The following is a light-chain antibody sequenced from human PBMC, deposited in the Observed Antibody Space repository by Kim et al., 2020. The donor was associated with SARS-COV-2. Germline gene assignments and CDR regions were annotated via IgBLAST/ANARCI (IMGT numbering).Light chain of an antibody. Sequence: SPGERATLSCRASQSVSSSYLAWYQHKPGQAPRLLIYGASSRATGIPDRFGGSGSGTDFILTISRLEPEDFAVYYCQQYGSSPRTFGQGTKVDIK. V-gene: IGKV3-20*01. CDR3: QQYGSSPRT. J-gene: IGKJ1*01. CDR2: GAS. CDR1: QSVSSSY.